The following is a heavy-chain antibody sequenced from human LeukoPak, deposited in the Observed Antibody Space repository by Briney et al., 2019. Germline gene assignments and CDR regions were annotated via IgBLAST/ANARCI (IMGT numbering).Heavy chain of an antibody. CDR1: GFTYNSHA. V-gene: IGHV3-33*01. D-gene: IGHD1-26*01. J-gene: IGHJ6*02. CDR3: ARAGGSYYPYFYYGMDV. Sequence: GGSLRLSCAASGFTYNSHAMHWVRQAPGKGLEWVAVIWYDGSNKYYADSVKGRFTISRDNSKNTMDLEMNSLRAEDTAVYYCARAGGSYYPYFYYGMDVWGQGTAVTVSS. CDR2: IWYDGSNK.